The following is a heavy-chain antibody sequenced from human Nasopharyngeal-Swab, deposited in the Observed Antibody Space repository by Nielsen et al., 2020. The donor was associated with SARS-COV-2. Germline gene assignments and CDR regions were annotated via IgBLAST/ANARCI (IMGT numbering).Heavy chain of an antibody. Sequence: WIRQPPGTGLEWIAFITYNGNTYYDPSLKSRVSLSLDTSGNQISLNLTAVTAADTAVYYCASGHTNGYPYHSYYYMDIWGKGTTVTVSS. V-gene: IGHV4-31*02. J-gene: IGHJ6*03. CDR2: ITYNGNT. D-gene: IGHD2-8*01. CDR3: ASGHTNGYPYHSYYYMDI.